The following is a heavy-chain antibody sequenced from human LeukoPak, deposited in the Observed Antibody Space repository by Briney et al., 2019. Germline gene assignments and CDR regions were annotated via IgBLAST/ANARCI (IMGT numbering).Heavy chain of an antibody. CDR3: ARAFYCSSTSCSPSGGY. Sequence: GGSLRLSCAASGFTFSSYSMNWVRQAPGKGLEWVSSISSSSSYIYYADSVKGRFTISRDNAKNSLYLQMNSLRAEDTAVYYCARAFYCSSTSCSPSGGYWGQGTLVTVSS. J-gene: IGHJ4*02. V-gene: IGHV3-21*01. CDR2: ISSSSSYI. CDR1: GFTFSSYS. D-gene: IGHD2-2*01.